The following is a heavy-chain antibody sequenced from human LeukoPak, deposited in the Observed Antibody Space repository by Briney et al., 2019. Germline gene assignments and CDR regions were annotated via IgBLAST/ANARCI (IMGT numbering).Heavy chain of an antibody. CDR3: ARDLPTMEEGAYDY. Sequence: GGSLRLSCAASGFIFSNYWMSWVRQAPGKGLEWVANIRPDGSDKYYVESVRGRFTISRDNAKNSLYLQMNSLRAEDTAVYYCARDLPTMEEGAYDYWGQGTLVTVSS. D-gene: IGHD5-24*01. CDR2: IRPDGSDK. CDR1: GFIFSNYW. J-gene: IGHJ4*02. V-gene: IGHV3-7*03.